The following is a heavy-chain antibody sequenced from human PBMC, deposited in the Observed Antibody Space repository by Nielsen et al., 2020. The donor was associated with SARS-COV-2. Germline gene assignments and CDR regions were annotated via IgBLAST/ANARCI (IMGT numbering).Heavy chain of an antibody. D-gene: IGHD3-22*01. CDR1: GSTLDNYA. J-gene: IGHJ4*02. CDR3: ATAPMDYYDSSGYYHRDY. Sequence: GGSRRLPWQPSGSTLDNYAMHWVRQAPGKGLEWVSGISWNSGSIGYADSVKGRFTISRDNAKNSLYLQMNSLRAEDTALYYCATAPMDYYDSSGYYHRDYWGQGTLVTVSS. CDR2: ISWNSGSI. V-gene: IGHV3-9*01.